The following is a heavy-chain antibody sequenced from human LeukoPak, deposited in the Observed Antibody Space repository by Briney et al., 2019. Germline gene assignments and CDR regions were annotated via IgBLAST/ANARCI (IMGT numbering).Heavy chain of an antibody. CDR3: ARERTPGSGLDY. CDR1: GGSVSSGSYY. D-gene: IGHD2-15*01. V-gene: IGHV4-61*01. J-gene: IGHJ4*02. CDR2: IYYSGSTNGST. Sequence: PSETLSLTCTVSGGSVSSGSYYWSWIRQPPGKGLEWIGYIYYSGSTNGSTNYNPSLKSRVTISIDTSKYQFSLKLSSVTAADTAVYYCARERTPGSGLDYWGQGTLVTVSS.